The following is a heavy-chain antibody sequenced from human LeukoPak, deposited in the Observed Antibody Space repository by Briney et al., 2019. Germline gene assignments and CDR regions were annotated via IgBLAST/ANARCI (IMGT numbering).Heavy chain of an antibody. D-gene: IGHD3-16*01. Sequence: GGSLRLSCAASGFTFSSYAMHWVRQAPGKGLEWVAVISYDGSNKYYADSVKGRFTISRDNSKNTLYLQMNSLRAEDTAVYYCARDPGLGYYFDYWGQGTLVTVSS. CDR3: ARDPGLGYYFDY. CDR2: ISYDGSNK. CDR1: GFTFSSYA. J-gene: IGHJ4*02. V-gene: IGHV3-30-3*01.